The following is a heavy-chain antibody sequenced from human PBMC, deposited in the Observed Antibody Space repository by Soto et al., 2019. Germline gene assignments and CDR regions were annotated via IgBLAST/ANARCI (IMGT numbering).Heavy chain of an antibody. CDR3: ARWRTVTTPAEYYGMDV. J-gene: IGHJ6*02. CDR2: IYYSGST. CDR1: GGSISSGGYY. D-gene: IGHD4-17*01. Sequence: SETLSLTCTVSGGSISSGGYYWSWIRQHPGKGLEWIGYIYYSGSTYYNPSLKSRVTISVDTSKNQSPLKLSSVTAADTAVYYCARWRTVTTPAEYYGMDVWGQGTTVTVS. V-gene: IGHV4-31*03.